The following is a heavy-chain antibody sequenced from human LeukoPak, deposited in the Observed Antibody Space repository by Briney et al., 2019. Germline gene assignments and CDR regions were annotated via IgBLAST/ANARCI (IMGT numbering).Heavy chain of an antibody. D-gene: IGHD3-16*01. V-gene: IGHV1-46*01. J-gene: IGHJ6*03. CDR2: INPTDGAT. CDR1: GFTFTMYY. Sequence: ASVKVSCKASGFTFTMYYIHWVRQAPGQGLEWMGMINPTDGATTYAQRFQGRVTMTRDMSTTTVYMDLRSLSSADTAVYFCAREQRGGLGGNLGGLFASYYTYNYMDVWGRGTTVTVSS. CDR3: AREQRGGLGGNLGGLFASYYTYNYMDV.